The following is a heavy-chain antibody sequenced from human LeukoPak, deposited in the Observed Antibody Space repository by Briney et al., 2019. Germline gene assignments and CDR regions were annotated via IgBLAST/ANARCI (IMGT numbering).Heavy chain of an antibody. D-gene: IGHD2-15*01. CDR3: ASLIVATISPYYYGMDV. CDR2: IIPIFGTA. CDR1: GGTFSSYA. J-gene: IGHJ6*02. Sequence: GASVTVSCKASGGTFSSYAISWVRQAPGQGLEWMGGIIPIFGTANYAQKFQGRVTITADESTSTAYMELSSLRSEDTAVYYCASLIVATISPYYYGMDVWGQGTTVTVSS. V-gene: IGHV1-69*13.